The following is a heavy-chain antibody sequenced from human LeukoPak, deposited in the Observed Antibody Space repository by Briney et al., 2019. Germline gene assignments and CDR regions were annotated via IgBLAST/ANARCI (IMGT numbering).Heavy chain of an antibody. J-gene: IGHJ4*02. D-gene: IGHD2-21*02. CDR1: GYTFTGYY. Sequence: ASVKVSCKASGYTFTGYYMHWVRQAPGQGLEWMGWINPNSGGTNYAQKFQGRVTMTRDTSTSTVYMELSSLRSEDTAVYYCAGDICGGDCYSFYTFDYWGQGTLVTVSS. CDR2: INPNSGGT. V-gene: IGHV1-2*02. CDR3: AGDICGGDCYSFYTFDY.